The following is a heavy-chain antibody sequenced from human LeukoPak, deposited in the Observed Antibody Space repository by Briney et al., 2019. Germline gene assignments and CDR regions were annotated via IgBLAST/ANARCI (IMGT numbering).Heavy chain of an antibody. J-gene: IGHJ4*02. CDR2: IYHSGST. Sequence: SGTLSLTCAVSGGSIISTNWWSWVRQPPGEGLEWIGEIYHSGSTNYNPSLKSRVTMSVDTSKNQFSLKLSSVTAADTAVYYCARAGSGKIAGDFDYWGQGTLVTVSS. CDR3: ARAGSGKIAGDFDY. D-gene: IGHD3-10*01. CDR1: GGSIISTNW. V-gene: IGHV4-4*02.